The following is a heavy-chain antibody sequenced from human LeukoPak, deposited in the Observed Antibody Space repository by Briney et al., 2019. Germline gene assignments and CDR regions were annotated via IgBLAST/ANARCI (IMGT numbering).Heavy chain of an antibody. CDR3: ARQVGYYDSSGYSVRSKNYFDY. D-gene: IGHD3-22*01. CDR1: GGSFSGYY. CDR2: INHSGST. V-gene: IGHV4-34*01. J-gene: IGHJ4*02. Sequence: PSETLSLTCAVYGGSFSGYYWSWIRQPPGKGLEWIGEINHSGSTNYNPSLKSRVTISVDTSKNQFSLKLSSVTAADTAVYYCARQVGYYDSSGYSVRSKNYFDYWGQGTLVTASS.